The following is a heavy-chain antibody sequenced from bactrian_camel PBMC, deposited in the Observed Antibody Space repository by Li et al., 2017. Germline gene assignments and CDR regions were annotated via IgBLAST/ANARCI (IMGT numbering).Heavy chain of an antibody. Sequence: DVQLVESGGALVQPGGSLRLSCAASGFTFRNYDMIWVRQVLGKGLEWVVGIYSAGVVKTYADSVKGRFTISRDNARKNTIYLQMNTLGPEDTGMYYCATGTRCWHDDRDEAWFPVWEDLRWGHGTQVTVS. D-gene: IGHD1*01. V-gene: IGHV3S40*01. CDR3: ATGTRCWHDDRDEAWFPVWEDLR. CDR2: IYSAGVVK. J-gene: IGHJ4*01. CDR1: GFTFRNYD.